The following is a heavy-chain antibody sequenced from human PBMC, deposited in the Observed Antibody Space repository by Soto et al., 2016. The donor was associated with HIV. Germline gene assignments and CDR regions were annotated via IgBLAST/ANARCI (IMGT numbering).Heavy chain of an antibody. Sequence: QVQLQESGPGLVKPSQTLSLTCTVSGDSVKSGGYYWSWIRQHPGKGLEWIAYISDSGNTYYNPSLKSRVSISVDTSKNQFSLKLTSVTAADTAVYYCARGDDSMAPRXRQYYFDYWGQGTLVTVSS. CDR3: ARGDDSMAPRXRQYYFDY. J-gene: IGHJ4*02. CDR1: GDSVKSGGYY. D-gene: IGHD3-22*01. CDR2: ISDSGNT. V-gene: IGHV4-31*03.